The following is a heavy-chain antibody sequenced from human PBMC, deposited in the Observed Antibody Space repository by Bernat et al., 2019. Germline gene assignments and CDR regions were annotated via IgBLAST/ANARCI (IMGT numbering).Heavy chain of an antibody. CDR2: ISGSGGRT. CDR3: AKGGANWGILDY. V-gene: IGHV3-23*01. D-gene: IGHD7-27*01. Sequence: EVQLLESGGGLVQPGGSLRLSCAASGFTFSSHAMSWVRQAPGKGLEWVSVISGSGGRTYYADTVKGRFTIARDNSKNTVYLQMNGLRAEDTAVYYCAKGGANWGILDYWGQGTLVTVSS. J-gene: IGHJ4*02. CDR1: GFTFSSHA.